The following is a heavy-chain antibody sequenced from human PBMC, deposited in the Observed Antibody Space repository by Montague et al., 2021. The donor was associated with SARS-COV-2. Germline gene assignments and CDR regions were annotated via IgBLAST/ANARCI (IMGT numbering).Heavy chain of an antibody. Sequence: SETLSLTCSVSGGTVITDTHYWGWVRHSPGKGLEWLGSVSYSGSTXYNPSVKSRVAFSLDTSRTQCSLRLSSLTAADAAVYYCVRASRLNSFDYWGRGILVAVSS. J-gene: IGHJ4*02. CDR2: VSYSGST. CDR1: GGTVITDTHY. V-gene: IGHV4-39*07. CDR3: VRASRLNSFDY.